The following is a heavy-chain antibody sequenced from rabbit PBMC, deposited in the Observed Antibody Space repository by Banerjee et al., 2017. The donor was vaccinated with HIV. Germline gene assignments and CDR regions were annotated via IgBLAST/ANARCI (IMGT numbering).Heavy chain of an antibody. V-gene: IGHV1S45*01. Sequence: QEQLEESGGGLVQPEGSLTLTCTASGFSFSSSYWICWVRQAPGKGLEWIACIAAGSSGSTYYASWAKGRFTISKASWTTVTLQMTSLTAADTATYFCARDLAGVIGWNFNLWGPGTLVTVS. D-gene: IGHD4-1*01. J-gene: IGHJ4*01. CDR3: ARDLAGVIGWNFNL. CDR2: IAAGSSGST. CDR1: GFSFSSSYW.